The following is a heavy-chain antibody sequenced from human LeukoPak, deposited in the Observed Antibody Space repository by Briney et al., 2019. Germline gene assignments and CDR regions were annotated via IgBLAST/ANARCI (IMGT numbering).Heavy chain of an antibody. CDR1: GGSINNYY. D-gene: IGHD4-23*01. CDR2: IFYTGFT. CDR3: ARDAYGGNSWGWFDP. Sequence: KPSETLSLTCTVSGGSINNYYWSWIRQPPGKGLEWIGYIFYTGFTHYNPSLESRVTISVDTSKKQFSLRLSSVTAADTAVYYCARDAYGGNSWGWFDPWGQGTLVTVSS. J-gene: IGHJ5*02. V-gene: IGHV4-59*01.